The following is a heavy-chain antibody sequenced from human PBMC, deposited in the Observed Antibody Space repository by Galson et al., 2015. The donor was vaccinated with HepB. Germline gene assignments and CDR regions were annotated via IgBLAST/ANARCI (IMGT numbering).Heavy chain of an antibody. D-gene: IGHD3-22*01. CDR2: IKQDGSEK. CDR3: AREFKITMMNWFDP. Sequence: SLRLSCAASGFTFSSYWMSWVRQAPGKGLEWVANIKQDGSEKYYVDSVKGRFTISRDNAKNSLYLQMNSLRAEDTAVYYCAREFKITMMNWFDPWGQGTLVTVSS. CDR1: GFTFSSYW. J-gene: IGHJ5*02. V-gene: IGHV3-7*03.